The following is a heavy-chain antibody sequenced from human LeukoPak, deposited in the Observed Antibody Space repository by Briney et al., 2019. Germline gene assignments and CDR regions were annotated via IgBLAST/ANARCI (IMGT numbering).Heavy chain of an antibody. CDR1: GFTFSSYW. D-gene: IGHD3-22*01. CDR2: IKQDGGEK. J-gene: IGHJ3*02. Sequence: PGGSLRLSCAASGFTFSSYWMSWVRQAPGKGLEWVANIKQDGGEKYYVDSVKGRFTISRDNAKNSLYLQMNSLRAEDTAVYYCARDSTDYYDSSAPDAFDIWGQGTMVTVSS. CDR3: ARDSTDYYDSSAPDAFDI. V-gene: IGHV3-7*01.